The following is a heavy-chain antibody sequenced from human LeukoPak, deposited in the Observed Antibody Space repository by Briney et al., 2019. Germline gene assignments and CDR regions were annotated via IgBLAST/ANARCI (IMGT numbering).Heavy chain of an antibody. CDR2: ISGSGGTT. J-gene: IGHJ4*02. V-gene: IGHV3-23*01. CDR3: ARDSGSYPYYFDY. Sequence: PGGSLRLSCAASGFTFSNYAMSWVRQAPGKGLEWVSAISGSGGTTHYTDSVKGRFTISRDNSKNTLYLQMNSLRAEGTAVYYCARDSGSYPYYFDYWGQGTLVTVSS. CDR1: GFTFSNYA. D-gene: IGHD1-26*01.